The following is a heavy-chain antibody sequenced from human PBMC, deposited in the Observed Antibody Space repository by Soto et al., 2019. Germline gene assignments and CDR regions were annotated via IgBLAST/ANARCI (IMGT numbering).Heavy chain of an antibody. V-gene: IGHV1-3*04. J-gene: IGHJ6*03. CDR1: GYTCTNYA. CDR3: ARFPRSTPIFGVDHYYMDV. Sequence: QVQLVQSGAEVKKPGASVKVSCKASGYTCTNYAMHWVRQAPGQRLEWMGWINTGNGNTKYSQKFQGRVTITRDTSASTAYMELSSLRSEDTAVYYCARFPRSTPIFGVDHYYMDVWGKGTTVTVSS. D-gene: IGHD3-3*01. CDR2: INTGNGNT.